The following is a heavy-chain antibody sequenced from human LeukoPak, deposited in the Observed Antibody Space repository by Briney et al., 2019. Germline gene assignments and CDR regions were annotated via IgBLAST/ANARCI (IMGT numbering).Heavy chain of an antibody. D-gene: IGHD6-19*01. CDR1: GGSISSYY. V-gene: IGHV4-59*01. CDR2: IYYSGST. Sequence: SETLSLTCTVSGGSISSYYWGWIRQPPGKGLEWIGYIYYSGSTNYNPSLKSRVTISVDTSKNQFSLKLSSVTAADTAVYYRARSQWLDSDAFDIWGQGTMVTVSS. CDR3: ARSQWLDSDAFDI. J-gene: IGHJ3*02.